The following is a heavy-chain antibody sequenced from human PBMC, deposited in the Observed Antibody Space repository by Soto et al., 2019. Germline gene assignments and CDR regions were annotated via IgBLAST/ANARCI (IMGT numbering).Heavy chain of an antibody. V-gene: IGHV3-33*01. CDR2: IWYDGSNK. Sequence: QVQLVESGGGVVQPGTSLRLSCAASGFTISTHGMHWVRQAPGKGLEWVANIWYDGSNKFYADSVKGRFTISKDNSKNTLYVEMTSLRAEDTAVYYCAAATTWNFHFHYWGQGTQVTVSS. CDR1: GFTISTHG. CDR3: AAATTWNFHFHY. D-gene: IGHD1-7*01. J-gene: IGHJ4*02.